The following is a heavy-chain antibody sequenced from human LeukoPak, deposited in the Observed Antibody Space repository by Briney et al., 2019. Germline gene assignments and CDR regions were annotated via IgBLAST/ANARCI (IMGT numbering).Heavy chain of an antibody. CDR3: AKQMRVGATSSFDY. J-gene: IGHJ4*02. V-gene: IGHV3-23*01. D-gene: IGHD1-26*01. CDR1: GFRFNNFA. CDR2: ISGSGGST. Sequence: GGSLRLSCAASGFRFNNFAMTWVRLTPGKGLEWASSISGSGGSTYYAESVKGRFNISRDNSKNTLYLQVNSLRADDTAVYYCAKQMRVGATSSFDYWGQGTLVTVSS.